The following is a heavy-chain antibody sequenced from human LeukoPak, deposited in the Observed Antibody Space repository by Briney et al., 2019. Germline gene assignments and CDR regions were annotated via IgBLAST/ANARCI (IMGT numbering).Heavy chain of an antibody. V-gene: IGHV3-74*01. Sequence: GGSLRLSCVASGFIFSSYWMNWVRQAPGKGLVCVSRINSDGSSTNYADSVKGRFTISRDNAKNTLFLQMSSLRAEDTAVYYCAKGPGAFDIWGQGTMVTVSS. CDR2: INSDGSST. CDR3: AKGPGAFDI. D-gene: IGHD2-2*01. J-gene: IGHJ3*02. CDR1: GFIFSSYW.